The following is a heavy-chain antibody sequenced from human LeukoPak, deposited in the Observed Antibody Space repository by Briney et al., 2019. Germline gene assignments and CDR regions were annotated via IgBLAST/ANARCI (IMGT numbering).Heavy chain of an antibody. V-gene: IGHV3-9*01. D-gene: IGHD1-26*01. Sequence: PGGSLRLSCAASGFTFDDYAMHWVRQAPGKGLEWVSGISWNSGSLGYADSVKGRFTISRDNAKNSLYLQMNSLRAEDTAVYYCASSTPAYWGQGTLVAVSS. J-gene: IGHJ4*02. CDR2: ISWNSGSL. CDR3: ASSTPAY. CDR1: GFTFDDYA.